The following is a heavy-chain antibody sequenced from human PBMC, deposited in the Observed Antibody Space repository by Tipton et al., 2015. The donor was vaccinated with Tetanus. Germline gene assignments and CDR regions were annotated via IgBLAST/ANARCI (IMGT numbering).Heavy chain of an antibody. Sequence: VLVKPSETLSLTCTVSGGSISSSSYYWGWIRQPPGKGLEWIGSIYYSGSTYYNPSLKSRVTISVDTSKNQFSLKLSSVTAADTAVYYCARTQWLVFFDYWGQGTLVTVSS. D-gene: IGHD6-19*01. V-gene: IGHV4-39*01. J-gene: IGHJ4*02. CDR1: GGSISSSSYY. CDR3: ARTQWLVFFDY. CDR2: IYYSGST.